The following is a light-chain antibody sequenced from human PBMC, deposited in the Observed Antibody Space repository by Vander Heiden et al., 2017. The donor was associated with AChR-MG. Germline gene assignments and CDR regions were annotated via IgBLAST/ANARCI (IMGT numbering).Light chain of an antibody. V-gene: IGKV3-15*01. CDR1: QSVSSN. CDR2: GAS. CDR3: QQYNDWPLT. Sequence: ELVMTPSPATLSVSPGERATLSCRASQSVSSNLAWYQQKPGQAPKLLIYGASTRATGIPARFSGSESGTEFTLTISSLQSEDFAVYYCQQYNDWPLTFGGGTKVEIK. J-gene: IGKJ4*01.